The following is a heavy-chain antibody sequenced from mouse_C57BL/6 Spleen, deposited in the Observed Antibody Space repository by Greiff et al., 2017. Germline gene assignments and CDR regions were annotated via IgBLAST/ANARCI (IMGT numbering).Heavy chain of an antibody. J-gene: IGHJ2*01. D-gene: IGHD1-1*01. CDR1: GFTFSDAW. V-gene: IGHV6-6*01. CDR3: TRRSGSGFDY. CDR2: IRNKANNHAT. Sequence: EVQLVESGGGLVQPGGSMKLSCAASGFTFSDAWMDWVRQSPEKGLEWVAEIRNKANNHATYYAESVKGRFTISRDDSKSSVYLQMNSLRAEDTGIYYCTRRSGSGFDYWGQGTTLTVSS.